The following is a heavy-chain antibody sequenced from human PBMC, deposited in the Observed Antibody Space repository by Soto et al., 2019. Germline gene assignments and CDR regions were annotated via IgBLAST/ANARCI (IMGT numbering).Heavy chain of an antibody. D-gene: IGHD3-22*01. V-gene: IGHV4-31*03. Sequence: SETLSLTCTVSGDSISSGGYYWSWIRQHPGKGLEWIGYIYYSGSTYYNPSLKSRVTISVDTSKNQFSLKLSSVTAADTAVYYCARDYYDSSGYYYAKTYYYGMDVWGQGTTVTVS. CDR1: GDSISSGGYY. CDR3: ARDYYDSSGYYYAKTYYYGMDV. J-gene: IGHJ6*02. CDR2: IYYSGST.